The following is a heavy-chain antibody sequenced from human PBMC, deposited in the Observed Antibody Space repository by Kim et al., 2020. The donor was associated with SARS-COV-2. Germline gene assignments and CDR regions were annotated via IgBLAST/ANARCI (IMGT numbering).Heavy chain of an antibody. Sequence: ETLSLTCTVSGGSISSYYWSWIRQPPGKGLEWIGYIYYSGRTNYNPSLKSRVTISVDTSKNQFSLKLSSVTAADTAVYYCARVGDFVRMNWYFDLWGRGTLVTVSS. CDR2: IYYSGRT. J-gene: IGHJ2*01. CDR1: GGSISSYY. V-gene: IGHV4-59*13. CDR3: ARVGDFVRMNWYFDL. D-gene: IGHD3-16*01.